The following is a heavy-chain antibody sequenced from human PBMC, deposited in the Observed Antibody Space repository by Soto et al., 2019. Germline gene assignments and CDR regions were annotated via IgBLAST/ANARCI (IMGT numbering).Heavy chain of an antibody. CDR3: ARGSSLNY. V-gene: IGHV3-7*01. Sequence: EVQLVESGGGLVQPGGSLRLSCVGSGFTLSSYWMSWARQAPGKGLEWLANIKQDGSEQHYVDSVKGRVSISRDNAQNSLFLHMSSLRDEDTAVYYCARGSSLNYWGQGTLVTGSS. CDR1: GFTLSSYW. J-gene: IGHJ4*02. D-gene: IGHD6-13*01. CDR2: IKQDGSEQ.